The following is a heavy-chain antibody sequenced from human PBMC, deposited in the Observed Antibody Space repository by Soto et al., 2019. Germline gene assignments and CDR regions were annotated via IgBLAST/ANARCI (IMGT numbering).Heavy chain of an antibody. CDR3: ARAPYAVAPFDY. V-gene: IGHV3-30*14. CDR2: MSYDERNK. J-gene: IGHJ4*02. Sequence: GGSLGLACAASGVSLKISAMPGVRQAPGKGLEWVTTMSYDERNKYYADSVKGRFTISRDNSKNTLYLQMNSLRAEDTAVYYCARAPYAVAPFDYWGQGTLVTVSS. CDR1: GVSLKISA. D-gene: IGHD6-19*01.